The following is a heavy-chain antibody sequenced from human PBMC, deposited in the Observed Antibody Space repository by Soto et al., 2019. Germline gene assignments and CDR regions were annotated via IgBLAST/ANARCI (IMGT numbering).Heavy chain of an antibody. CDR2: TYIGGMT. D-gene: IGHD3-22*01. J-gene: IGHJ5*02. CDR1: GASFTDGSLF. CDR3: ATAPETSSTAGYYLNWFEP. V-gene: IGHV4-39*01. Sequence: KPSETLSLTCTFYGASFTDGSLFWGWIRQSPWKGVEWIASTYIGGMTYYNPSLRSRVAISVDTSKSQFSLRLNSVTSADTAVYYCATAPETSSTAGYYLNWFEPWRHGTLVNVSS.